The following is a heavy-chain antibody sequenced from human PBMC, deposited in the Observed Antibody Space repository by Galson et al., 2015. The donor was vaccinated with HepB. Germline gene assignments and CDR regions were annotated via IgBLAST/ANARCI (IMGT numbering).Heavy chain of an antibody. D-gene: IGHD3/OR15-3a*01. V-gene: IGHV4-4*07. CDR1: GASLSSFY. Sequence: ETLSLTCTVSGASLSSFYWSWFRQPAGKGLEWIGRIYVSEDPHYNPSLTSRATMSLDTSKNQFSLNLKSVTAADTAVYYCALDYHFWGQGTVVTVSS. J-gene: IGHJ3*01. CDR3: ALDYHF. CDR2: IYVSEDP.